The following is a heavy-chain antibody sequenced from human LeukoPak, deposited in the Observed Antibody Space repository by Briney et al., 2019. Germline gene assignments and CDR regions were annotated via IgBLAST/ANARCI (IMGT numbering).Heavy chain of an antibody. D-gene: IGHD4-23*01. CDR1: GFTFSSYE. V-gene: IGHV3-48*03. J-gene: IGHJ4*02. Sequence: GGSLRLSCAASGFTFSSYEMNWVRQAPGKGLEWVSYISGSGSTIHYADSVKGRFTISRDNSKNTLYLQMNSLRVEDTAVYYCASYGGNSGFDCWGQGTLVTVSS. CDR2: ISGSGSTI. CDR3: ASYGGNSGFDC.